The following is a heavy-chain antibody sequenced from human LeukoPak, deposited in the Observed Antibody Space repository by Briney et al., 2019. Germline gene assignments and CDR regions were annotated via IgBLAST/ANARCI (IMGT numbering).Heavy chain of an antibody. J-gene: IGHJ5*02. CDR2: FFYSGST. Sequence: SETLSLTCTVSGGSISNYYWSWIRQPPGKGLEWIGYFFYSGSTNYNPSLKSRVTISVGTSKNQFSLRMSSVTATDTAVYYCARHSGLRSPFDPWGQGALVTVSS. CDR1: GGSISNYY. CDR3: ARHSGLRSPFDP. D-gene: IGHD3-3*01. V-gene: IGHV4-59*08.